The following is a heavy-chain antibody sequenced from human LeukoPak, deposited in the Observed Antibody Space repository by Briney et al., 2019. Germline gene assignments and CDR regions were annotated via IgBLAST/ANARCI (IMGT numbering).Heavy chain of an antibody. CDR1: GFTFSSYG. CDR3: AKDADMFGDYLLDY. J-gene: IGHJ4*02. V-gene: IGHV3-30*18. D-gene: IGHD4-17*01. Sequence: PGGSLRLSCAASGFTFSSYGMHRVRQAPGKGLEWVAVISYDGSNKYYADSVKGRFTISRDNSKNTLYLQMNSLRAEDTAVYYCAKDADMFGDYLLDYWGQGTLVTVSS. CDR2: ISYDGSNK.